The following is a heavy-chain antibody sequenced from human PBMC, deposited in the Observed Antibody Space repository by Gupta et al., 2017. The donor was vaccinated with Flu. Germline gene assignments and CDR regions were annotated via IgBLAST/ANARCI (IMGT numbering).Heavy chain of an antibody. J-gene: IGHJ4*02. V-gene: IGHV5-51*01. Sequence: GGVRQRPGKGPEWMGIISPGDSGTRYSPSFQGQVTISSDKSINTAYLQWSSLKASDTAIYYCARHLGFEHFDYWGQGTLVTVSS. CDR3: ARHLGFEHFDY. CDR2: ISPGDSGT.